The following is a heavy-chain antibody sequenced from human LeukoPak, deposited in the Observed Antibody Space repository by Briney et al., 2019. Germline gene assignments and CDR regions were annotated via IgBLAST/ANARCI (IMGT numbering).Heavy chain of an antibody. V-gene: IGHV3-7*01. Sequence: GGSLRLSCTASGFTFGLTFRSFWMSWVRQAPGKGLEWVANIKPDGSETYYVDSVKGRFTISRDNAKNSLYLQMNSLRGEDTAVYYCARDLSRTIDYWGQGTLVTVSS. CDR2: IKPDGSET. CDR3: ARDLSRTIDY. CDR1: GFTFGLTFRSFW. J-gene: IGHJ4*02.